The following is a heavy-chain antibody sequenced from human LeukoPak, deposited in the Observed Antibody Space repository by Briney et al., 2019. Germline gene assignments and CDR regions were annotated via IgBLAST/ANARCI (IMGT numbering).Heavy chain of an antibody. Sequence: SETLSLTCAVYGGSFSGYYWGWIRQPPGKGLEWIGEINHSGSTNYNPSLKSRVTISVDTSKNQFSLKLSSVTAADTAVYYCARGRYYGSGSDFDYWGQGTLVTVSS. J-gene: IGHJ4*02. CDR2: INHSGST. CDR3: ARGRYYGSGSDFDY. D-gene: IGHD3-10*01. V-gene: IGHV4-34*01. CDR1: GGSFSGYY.